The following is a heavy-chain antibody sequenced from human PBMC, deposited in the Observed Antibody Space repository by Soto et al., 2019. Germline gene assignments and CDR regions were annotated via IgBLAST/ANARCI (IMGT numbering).Heavy chain of an antibody. Sequence: SETLSLTCTVSGGSISSYYWSWIRQPPGKGLEWIGYIYYSGSTNYNPSLKSRVTISVDTSKNQFSLKLSSVTAADTAVYYCARGDYGDYYFDYWGQGTLVTVSS. V-gene: IGHV4-59*01. CDR1: GGSISSYY. J-gene: IGHJ4*02. D-gene: IGHD4-17*01. CDR2: IYYSGST. CDR3: ARGDYGDYYFDY.